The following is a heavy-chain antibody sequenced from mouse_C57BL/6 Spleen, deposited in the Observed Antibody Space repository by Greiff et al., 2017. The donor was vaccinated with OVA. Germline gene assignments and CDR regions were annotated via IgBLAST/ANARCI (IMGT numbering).Heavy chain of an antibody. CDR3: ARSHLLYYYGSSYWYFDV. CDR2: IYWDDDK. Sequence: QVTLKESGPGILQSSQTLSLTCSFSGFSLSTSGMGVSWIRQPSGKGLEWLAHIYWDDDKRYNPSLKSRLTISKDTSRNQVFLKITSVDTADTATYYCARSHLLYYYGSSYWYFDVWGTGTTVTVSS. CDR1: GFSLSTSGMG. V-gene: IGHV8-12*01. J-gene: IGHJ1*03. D-gene: IGHD1-1*01.